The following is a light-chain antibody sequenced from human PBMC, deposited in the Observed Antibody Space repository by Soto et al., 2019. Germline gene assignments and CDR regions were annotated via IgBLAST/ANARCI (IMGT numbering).Light chain of an antibody. CDR1: QSVSSN. CDR3: QQYDNWPLT. V-gene: IGKV3-15*01. J-gene: IGKJ4*01. CDR2: GAS. Sequence: EILVTQSPATLSVSPGERATLSCRASQSVSSNLAWYMQKPGQAPRLLIYGASTRATGIPARFSGSGSGTEFTLTISSLQSEDFALYYCQQYDNWPLTFGGGTKVE.